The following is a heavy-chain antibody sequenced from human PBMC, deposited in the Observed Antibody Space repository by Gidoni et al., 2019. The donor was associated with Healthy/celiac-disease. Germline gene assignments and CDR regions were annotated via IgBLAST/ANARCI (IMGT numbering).Heavy chain of an antibody. D-gene: IGHD6-13*01. CDR2: FDPEDGET. V-gene: IGHV1-24*01. J-gene: IGHJ4*02. CDR3: ATGPLRSSWYNLDY. CDR1: GYTLTELS. Sequence: QVQLVQSGAEVKKPGASVKVSGKVSGYTLTELSMPWVRQAPGKGLEWMGGFDPEDGETIYAQKFQGRVTMTEDTSTDTAYMELSSLRSEDTAVYYCATGPLRSSWYNLDYWGQGTLVTVSS.